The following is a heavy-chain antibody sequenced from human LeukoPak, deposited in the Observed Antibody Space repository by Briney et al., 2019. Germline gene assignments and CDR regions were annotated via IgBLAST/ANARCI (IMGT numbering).Heavy chain of an antibody. V-gene: IGHV4-59*01. CDR3: ARDSHRITMVRGVIDNWFDP. CDR1: GGSISSYY. Sequence: SEALSLTCTVSGGSISSYYWNWIRQPPGKGLEWIGYMSYSGTTNYNPSLKSRVTISVDTSKNQFSLKLSSVTAADTAVYYCARDSHRITMVRGVIDNWFDPWGQGTLVTVSS. CDR2: MSYSGTT. D-gene: IGHD3-10*01. J-gene: IGHJ5*02.